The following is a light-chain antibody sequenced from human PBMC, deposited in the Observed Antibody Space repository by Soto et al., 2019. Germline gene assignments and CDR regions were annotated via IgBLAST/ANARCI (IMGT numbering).Light chain of an antibody. CDR3: QQSYSTPIT. CDR1: QSVLSSSNSKNY. CDR2: WAS. J-gene: IGKJ4*01. Sequence: DIVMTQSPDSLALSLGERATISCKSSQSVLSSSNSKNYLAWYQQKPGQPPNLLIYWASFRESGVPDRFSGRGSWTEFTLTISSLQAEDVAVYYCQQSYSTPITFGGGTKVEIK. V-gene: IGKV4-1*01.